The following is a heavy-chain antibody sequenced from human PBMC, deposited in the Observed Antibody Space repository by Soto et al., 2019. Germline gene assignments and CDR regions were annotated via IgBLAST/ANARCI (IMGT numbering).Heavy chain of an antibody. CDR2: NSDGTST. V-gene: IGHV3-74*01. D-gene: IGHD3-10*01. CDR3: ARLLGGSGSFIDY. Sequence: EVQLVESGGGLVQPGGSLRLSCAASGFIFGGYWMHWVRQAPGKGLVWVSRNSDGTSTSYADSVKGRFTISRDNAKNTMFLQMNSLGAEDTAVYYCARLLGGSGSFIDYWGQGTLVTVSS. CDR1: GFIFGGYW. J-gene: IGHJ4*02.